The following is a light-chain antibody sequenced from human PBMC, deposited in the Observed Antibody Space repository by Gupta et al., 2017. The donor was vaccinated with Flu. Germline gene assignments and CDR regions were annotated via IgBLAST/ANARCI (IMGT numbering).Light chain of an antibody. CDR1: QSVSSY. Sequence: EIVLTQSPVTLSLSPGERATLSCRASQSVSSYLAWYQQKPGQAPRLLIYDTSNRATGIPARFSGSGSGTDFTLTIGSLEPEDSAVYYCQQRSDWPLITFGQGTRLEIK. CDR2: DTS. J-gene: IGKJ5*01. V-gene: IGKV3-11*01. CDR3: QQRSDWPLIT.